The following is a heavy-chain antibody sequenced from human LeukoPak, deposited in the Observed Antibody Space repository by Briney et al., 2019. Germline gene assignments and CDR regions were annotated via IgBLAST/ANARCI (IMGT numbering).Heavy chain of an antibody. CDR2: IYPGDSDT. D-gene: IGHD3-10*01. CDR1: GDSFTTYW. CDR3: ARGGFGELLRFDY. J-gene: IGHJ4*02. V-gene: IGHV5-51*01. Sequence: GESLKISCKGSGDSFTTYWIAWVRQMPGKGLEWMGIIYPGDSDTRYSPSFQGQVTISADKSISTAYLQWSSLKASDTAMYYCARGGFGELLRFDYWGQGTLVTVSS.